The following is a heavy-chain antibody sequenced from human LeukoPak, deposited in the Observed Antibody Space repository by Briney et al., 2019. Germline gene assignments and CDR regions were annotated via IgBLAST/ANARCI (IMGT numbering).Heavy chain of an antibody. CDR2: INHSGST. J-gene: IGHJ4*02. V-gene: IGHV4-34*01. Sequence: SETLSLTCAVYGGSFSGYYWSWIRQPPGKGLEWIGEINHSGSTNYNPSLKSRVTISVDTSKNQFSLKLSSVTAADTAVYYCARSANYGGHAFFDYWGQGILVIVSS. CDR1: GGSFSGYY. CDR3: ARSANYGGHAFFDY. D-gene: IGHD4/OR15-4a*01.